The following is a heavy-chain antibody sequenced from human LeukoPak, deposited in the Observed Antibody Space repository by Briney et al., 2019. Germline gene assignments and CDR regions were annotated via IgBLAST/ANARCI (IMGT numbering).Heavy chain of an antibody. J-gene: IGHJ4*02. CDR3: AREGKVRGVNFDY. Sequence: GGSLRLSCAASDFSVSSYYISWVRQAPGKGLEWVSVIYSDGSTYCADSVKDRFTISRDNSKNTLNLQMNSLRTEDTAVYYCAREGKVRGVNFDYWGQGTLVTVSS. CDR1: DFSVSSYY. CDR2: IYSDGST. D-gene: IGHD3-10*01. V-gene: IGHV3-53*01.